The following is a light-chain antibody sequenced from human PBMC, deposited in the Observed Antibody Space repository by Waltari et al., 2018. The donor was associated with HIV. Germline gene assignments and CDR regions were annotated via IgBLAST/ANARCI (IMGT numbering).Light chain of an antibody. CDR2: DSN. V-gene: IGLV1-51*01. Sequence: TQPPSVSAAAGQKVTISCSGSNSNIGNNFVSWYQQLPGTAPKLLIYDSNKRPSGIPDRFSGSKSDTSATLDITGLQTGDEADYYCGTWDSSLSAVLFGGGTKLTVL. CDR3: GTWDSSLSAVL. J-gene: IGLJ2*01. CDR1: NSNIGNNF.